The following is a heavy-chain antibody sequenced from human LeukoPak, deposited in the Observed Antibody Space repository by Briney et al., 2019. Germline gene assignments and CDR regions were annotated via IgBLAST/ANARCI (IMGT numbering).Heavy chain of an antibody. Sequence: SVKVSCKASGGTFSSYAISWVRQAPGQGLEWMGRIIPIFGIANYVQKFQGRVTITADKSTSTAYMELSSLRSEDTAVYYCAREVVPAAIEFGFDYWGQGTLVTVSS. CDR1: GGTFSSYA. CDR3: AREVVPAAIEFGFDY. CDR2: IIPIFGIA. V-gene: IGHV1-69*04. J-gene: IGHJ4*02. D-gene: IGHD2-2*02.